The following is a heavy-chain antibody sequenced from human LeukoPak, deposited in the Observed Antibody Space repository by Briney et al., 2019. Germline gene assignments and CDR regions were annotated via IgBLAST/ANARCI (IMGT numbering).Heavy chain of an antibody. V-gene: IGHV4-59*08. CDR1: GGSISSYY. D-gene: IGHD5-24*01. J-gene: IGHJ3*02. CDR3: ARHERDASLDHALDI. Sequence: PSETLSLTCTVSGGSISSYYWSWIRQPPGKGLEWIGYIYHSGSTSYNPSFKSRVTILVDTSKNQFSLKLSSVTAADTAVYYCARHERDASLDHALDIWGQGTMVTVSS. CDR2: IYHSGST.